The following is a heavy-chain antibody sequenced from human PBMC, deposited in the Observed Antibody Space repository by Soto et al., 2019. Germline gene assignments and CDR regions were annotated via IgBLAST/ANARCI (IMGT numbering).Heavy chain of an antibody. CDR2: VYPADSDT. V-gene: IGHV5-51*01. Sequence: ESLKISCQGSGDRFSSYWIGWVRQMPGKGLEWMGIVYPADSDTRYSSSFQGQVTISADKSISTAYLQWSSLKASDTAMYYCAMPYSGVMDVWGQGTTVTVSS. CDR1: GDRFSSYW. CDR3: AMPYSGVMDV. D-gene: IGHD1-26*01. J-gene: IGHJ6*02.